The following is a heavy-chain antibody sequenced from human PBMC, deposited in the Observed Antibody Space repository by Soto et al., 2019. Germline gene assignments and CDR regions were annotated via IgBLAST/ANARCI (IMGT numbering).Heavy chain of an antibody. CDR3: AVGSSCSGGSCYSPYYYGMDV. CDR2: IIPILGTA. Sequence: SVKVSCKASGGTFSSYTISWVRQAPGQGLEWMGRIIPILGTANYAQKFQGRVTITADKSTSTAYMELSSLRSEDTAVYYCAVGSSCSGGSCYSPYYYGMDVWGQGTTVTVSS. D-gene: IGHD2-15*01. J-gene: IGHJ6*02. V-gene: IGHV1-69*08. CDR1: GGTFSSYT.